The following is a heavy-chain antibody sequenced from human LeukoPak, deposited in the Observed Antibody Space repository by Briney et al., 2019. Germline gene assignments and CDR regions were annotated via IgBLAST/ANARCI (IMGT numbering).Heavy chain of an antibody. V-gene: IGHV3-23*01. Sequence: PGGSLRLSCAASGFTFSSYAMSWVRQAPGKGLEWVSGISGSGGSTYYADSVKGRFTISRDNSKNTLYVQMNSLRAEDTAVYYCAKVYDFWSGSANWYFDLWGRGTLVTVSS. J-gene: IGHJ2*01. CDR3: AKVYDFWSGSANWYFDL. D-gene: IGHD3-3*01. CDR1: GFTFSSYA. CDR2: ISGSGGST.